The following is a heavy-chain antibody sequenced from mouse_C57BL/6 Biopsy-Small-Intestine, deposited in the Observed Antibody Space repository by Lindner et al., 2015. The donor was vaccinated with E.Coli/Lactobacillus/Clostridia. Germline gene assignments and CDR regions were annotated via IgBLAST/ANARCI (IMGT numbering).Heavy chain of an antibody. CDR2: MNPNSGNT. V-gene: IGHV1-84*02. Sequence: SVKVSCKASGYTFTDHDIHWVRQASGQGLEWMGWMNPNSGNTGYAQKFQGRVTMTRNTSISTAYMELSSLRSEDTAVYFCARGSPILLWPPPRYYFDNWGQVTLVTVSS. D-gene: IGHD2-1*01. J-gene: IGHJ2*01. CDR3: ARGSPILLWPPPRYYFDN. CDR1: GYTFTDHD.